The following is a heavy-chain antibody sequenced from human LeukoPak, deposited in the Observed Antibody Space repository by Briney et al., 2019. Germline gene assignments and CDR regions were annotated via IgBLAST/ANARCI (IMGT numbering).Heavy chain of an antibody. Sequence: PSETLSLTCAVYGGSFSGYYWSWIRQPPGKGLEWIGEINHSGSTNYNPSLKSRVTISVDTSKNQFSLKLSSVTAADTAAYYCARETTTYCSSTSCHNWFDPWGQGTLVTVSS. CDR2: INHSGST. J-gene: IGHJ5*02. CDR3: ARETTTYCSSTSCHNWFDP. D-gene: IGHD2-2*01. CDR1: GGSFSGYY. V-gene: IGHV4-34*01.